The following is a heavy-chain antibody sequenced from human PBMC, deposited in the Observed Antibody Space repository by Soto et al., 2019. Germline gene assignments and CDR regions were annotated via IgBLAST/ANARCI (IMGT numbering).Heavy chain of an antibody. Sequence: GGSLRLSCAASGFTFSSYWMSWVRQAPGKGLGWVANIKQDGSEKYYVDSVKGRFTISRDNAKNSLYLQMNSLRAEDTAVYYCARDRGNNWNHVWYFDLWGRGTLVTVSS. CDR2: IKQDGSEK. CDR3: ARDRGNNWNHVWYFDL. CDR1: GFTFSSYW. V-gene: IGHV3-7*01. D-gene: IGHD1-20*01. J-gene: IGHJ2*01.